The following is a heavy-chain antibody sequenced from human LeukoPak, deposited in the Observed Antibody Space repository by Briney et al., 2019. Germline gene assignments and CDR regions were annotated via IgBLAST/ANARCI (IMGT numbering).Heavy chain of an antibody. CDR1: GGTFSSYA. Sequence: GASVKVSCKASGGTFSSYAISWVRQAPGQGLEWMGGIIPIFGTANYAQKFQGRVTITADESTSTAYMELSSLRSEDTAVYYCATHYDFWQPFQGGFDYWGQGTLVTVSS. CDR3: ATHYDFWQPFQGGFDY. J-gene: IGHJ4*02. V-gene: IGHV1-69*13. D-gene: IGHD3-3*01. CDR2: IIPIFGTA.